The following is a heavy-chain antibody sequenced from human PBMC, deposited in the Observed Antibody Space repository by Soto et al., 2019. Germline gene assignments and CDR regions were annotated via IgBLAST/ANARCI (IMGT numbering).Heavy chain of an antibody. CDR2: ISAYNGNT. D-gene: IGHD3-3*01. V-gene: IGHV1-18*01. J-gene: IGHJ5*02. CDR3: ARALNYDFWSGYYNEFDP. Sequence: ASVKVSCKASGYTFTSYGISWVRQAPGQGLEWMGWISAYNGNTNYAQKLQGRVTMTTDTSTSTAYMELRSLRSDDTAVYYCARALNYDFWSGYYNEFDPWGQGTLVTVSS. CDR1: GYTFTSYG.